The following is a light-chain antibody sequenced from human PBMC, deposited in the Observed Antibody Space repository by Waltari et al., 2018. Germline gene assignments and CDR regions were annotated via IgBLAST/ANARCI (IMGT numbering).Light chain of an antibody. CDR2: TAS. V-gene: IGKV1-39*01. CDR3: QQSHSFPFT. J-gene: IGKJ5*01. Sequence: DIQMTQSSTSLSASVGDGVTITCQTSQSISNYLNWYQQKPGKAPNLLIYTASTLQSGVQSRFSGSGSGTDFTLTINNLQPEDFATYYCQQSHSFPFTVGQGTRVDI. CDR1: QSISNY.